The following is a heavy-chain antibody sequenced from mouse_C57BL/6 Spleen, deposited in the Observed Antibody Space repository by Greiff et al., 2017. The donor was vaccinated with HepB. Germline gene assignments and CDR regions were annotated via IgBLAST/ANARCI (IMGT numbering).Heavy chain of an antibody. J-gene: IGHJ3*01. CDR3: ASGSSPAWFAY. V-gene: IGHV1-82*01. Sequence: VKLMESGPELVKPGASVKISCKASGYAFSSSWMNWVKQRPGKGLEWIGRIYPGDGDTNYNGKFKGKATLTADKSSSTAYMQLSSLTSEDSAVYFCASGSSPAWFAYWGQGTLVTVSA. CDR1: GYAFSSSW. CDR2: IYPGDGDT. D-gene: IGHD1-1*01.